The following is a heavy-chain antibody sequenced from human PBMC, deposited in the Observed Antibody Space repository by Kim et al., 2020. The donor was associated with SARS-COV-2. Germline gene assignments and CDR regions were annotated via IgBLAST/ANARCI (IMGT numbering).Heavy chain of an antibody. CDR3: ARDSGGATSKFDY. CDR2: ISSSSSYI. V-gene: IGHV3-21*01. CDR1: GFTFSSYS. D-gene: IGHD1-26*01. Sequence: GGSLRLSCAASGFTFSSYSMNWVRQAPGKGLEWVSSISSSSSYIYYADSVKGRFTISRDNAKNSLYLQMNSLRAEDTAVYYCARDSGGATSKFDYWGQGTLGTVSS. J-gene: IGHJ4*02.